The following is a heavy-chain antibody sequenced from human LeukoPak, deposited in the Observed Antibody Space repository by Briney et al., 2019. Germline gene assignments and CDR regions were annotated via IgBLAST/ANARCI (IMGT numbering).Heavy chain of an antibody. Sequence: ASVKVSCKASGYTFTGYYMHWVRQAPGQGLEWMGWINPNSGGTNYAQKFQGRVTMTRDTSISTAYMELSRLRSDDTAVYYCARGIVGSRDFYFRYYFDYWGQGTLVTVSS. J-gene: IGHJ4*02. CDR3: ARGIVGSRDFYFRYYFDY. CDR2: INPNSGGT. D-gene: IGHD3/OR15-3a*01. V-gene: IGHV1-2*02. CDR1: GYTFTGYY.